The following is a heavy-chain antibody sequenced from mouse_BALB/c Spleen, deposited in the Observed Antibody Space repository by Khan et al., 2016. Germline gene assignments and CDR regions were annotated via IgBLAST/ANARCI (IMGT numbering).Heavy chain of an antibody. CDR3: AEELCWFAY. J-gene: IGHJ3*01. CDR2: ISYSGST. D-gene: IGHD4-1*01. Sequence: EVQLQESGPGLVKPSQSLSLTCTVTDYSITSDYAWNWIRQFPGNKLEWMGYISYSGSTSFNPSLKSRIFITRDTSKNQFFLRLNSETTKDTATYYCAEELCWFAYWGQGALVTVSA. CDR1: DYSITSDYA. V-gene: IGHV3-2*02.